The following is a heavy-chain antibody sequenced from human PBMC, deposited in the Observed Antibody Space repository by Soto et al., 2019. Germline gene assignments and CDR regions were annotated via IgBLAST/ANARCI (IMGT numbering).Heavy chain of an antibody. CDR3: AGLISSAKFYYYYGMDV. Sequence: SETLSLTCAVYGGSFSGYYWNWIRQPPGKGLEWIGEINPSGSTNYNPSLKSRVTISVGTSKNQFSLKLSSVTAADTAVYYCAGLISSAKFYYYYGMDVWGQGTTVTVSS. CDR1: GGSFSGYY. V-gene: IGHV4-34*01. CDR2: INPSGST. J-gene: IGHJ6*02. D-gene: IGHD3-3*02.